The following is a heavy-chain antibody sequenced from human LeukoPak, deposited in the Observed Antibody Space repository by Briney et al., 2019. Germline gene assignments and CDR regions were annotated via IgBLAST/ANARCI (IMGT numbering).Heavy chain of an antibody. J-gene: IGHJ4*02. D-gene: IGHD3-22*01. CDR1: GFIFTNYA. Sequence: GGSLRLSCAASGFIFTNYAMNWVRQAPGKGLEWVSSISIRGDGTYYADSVKGRFTISRDNSKNTLYLQMNSLRAEDTAVYYCAKERVVVSTPYYFDYWGQGTLVTVSS. CDR2: ISIRGDGT. V-gene: IGHV3-23*01. CDR3: AKERVVVSTPYYFDY.